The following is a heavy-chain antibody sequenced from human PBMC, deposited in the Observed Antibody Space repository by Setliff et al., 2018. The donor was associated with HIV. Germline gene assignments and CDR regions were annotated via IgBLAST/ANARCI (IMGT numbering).Heavy chain of an antibody. D-gene: IGHD4-17*01. J-gene: IGHJ5*01. Sequence: SGPTLVNPTQTLSLTCTVSGGSISSYYWSWIRQHPGRGLEWIAYISYSGTTYYNPSLKSRLTISGDTSQNQFSLKVASVTAADTAVYYCVRQHGDYAFGSWGQGTLVTVSS. V-gene: IGHV4-31*03. CDR2: ISYSGTT. CDR1: GGSISSYY. CDR3: VRQHGDYAFGS.